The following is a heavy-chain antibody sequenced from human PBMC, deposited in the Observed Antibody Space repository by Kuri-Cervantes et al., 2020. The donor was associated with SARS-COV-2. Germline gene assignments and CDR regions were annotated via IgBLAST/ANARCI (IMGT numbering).Heavy chain of an antibody. CDR3: ARISRTYAFGI. CDR1: GGSISSGGYY. V-gene: IGHV4-61*02. D-gene: IGHD1-14*01. Sequence: LSLTCTVSGGSISSGGYYWSWIRQPAGKGLEWIGRIYTSGSTNYNPSLKSRVTMSVDTSKNQFSLKLSSVTAADTAVYYCARISRTYAFGIWGQGTMVTVSS. J-gene: IGHJ3*02. CDR2: IYTSGST.